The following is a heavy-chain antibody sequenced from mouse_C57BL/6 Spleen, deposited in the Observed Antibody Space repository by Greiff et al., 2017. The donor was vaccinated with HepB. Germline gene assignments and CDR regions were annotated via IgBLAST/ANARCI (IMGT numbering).Heavy chain of an antibody. CDR3: TDYFYWYFDV. Sequence: DVQLQESGGGLVQPGGSMKLSCVASGFTFSNYWMNWVRQSPEKGLEWVAQIRLKSDNYATHYAESVKGRFTISRDDSKSSVYLQMNNLRAEDTGIYYCTDYFYWYFDVWGTGTTVTVSS. J-gene: IGHJ1*03. D-gene: IGHD1-1*01. CDR2: IRLKSDNYAT. CDR1: GFTFSNYW. V-gene: IGHV6-3*01.